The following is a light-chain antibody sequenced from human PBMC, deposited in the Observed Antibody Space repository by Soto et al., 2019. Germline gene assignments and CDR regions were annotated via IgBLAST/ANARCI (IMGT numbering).Light chain of an antibody. V-gene: IGKV1-5*01. J-gene: IGKJ1*01. CDR3: QQYDSYSS. Sequence: DIQMTQSPSTLSASVGDRVTITCRASQSVSDRLAWYQQKPGKAPKLLIYDASTLEGGVPSRFSGSGSGTEFTLTISGLQPDDFATYFCQQYDSYSSFGQGTRWISN. CDR2: DAS. CDR1: QSVSDR.